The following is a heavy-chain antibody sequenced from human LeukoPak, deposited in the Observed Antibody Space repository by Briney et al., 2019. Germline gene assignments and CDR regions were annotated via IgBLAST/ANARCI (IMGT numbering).Heavy chain of an antibody. CDR3: ARRVLYYDSSGYGTYYYYMDV. CDR2: IKQDGSEK. D-gene: IGHD3-22*01. V-gene: IGHV3-7*01. Sequence: GGSLRLSCAPSGFTFSSYWMSWVRQAPGKGLEWVANIKQDGSEKYYVDSVKGRFTISRDNAKNSLYLQMNSLRAEDTAVYYCARRVLYYDSSGYGTYYYYMDVWGKGTAVTVSS. CDR1: GFTFSSYW. J-gene: IGHJ6*03.